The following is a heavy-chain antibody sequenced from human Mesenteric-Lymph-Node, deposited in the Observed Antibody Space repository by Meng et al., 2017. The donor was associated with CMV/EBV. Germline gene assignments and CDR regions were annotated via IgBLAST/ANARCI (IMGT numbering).Heavy chain of an antibody. J-gene: IGHJ4*02. V-gene: IGHV1-18*01. CDR1: GYTFLSYG. CDR2: ISAYNGNT. CDR3: ARDWETNWGFIDY. Sequence: ASVKVSCKTSGYTFLSYGVSWVRQAPGQGLEWMGWISAYNGNTYSVERFRDRVSMTADTSASTAYMELRSLRSDDTAVYYCARDWETNWGFIDYWGQGTLVTVSS. D-gene: IGHD7-27*01.